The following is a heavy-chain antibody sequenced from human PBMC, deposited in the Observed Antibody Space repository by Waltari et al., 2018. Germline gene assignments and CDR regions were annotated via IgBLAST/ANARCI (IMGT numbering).Heavy chain of an antibody. D-gene: IGHD2-21*01. Sequence: QLQLQESGPGLVKPSETLSLTCIVSGGSITNSIYYWAWVRQPPGKGLEWIGAIFHTGSTDYTPSLQSRVSISVDTSNNHFSLKLTSVTAADAAVYYCVRHCFALVGSCNWFDPWGQGTLVTVSS. CDR3: VRHCFALVGSCNWFDP. J-gene: IGHJ5*02. CDR1: GGSITNSIYY. CDR2: IFHTGST. V-gene: IGHV4-39*01.